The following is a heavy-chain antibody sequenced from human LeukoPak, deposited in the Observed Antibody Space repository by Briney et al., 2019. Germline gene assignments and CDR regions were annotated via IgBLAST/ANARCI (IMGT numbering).Heavy chain of an antibody. CDR1: GFTVSTNY. Sequence: GGSLRLSCAASGFTVSTNYMSWVRQAPGKGLEWVSLIYSGGITQYADSVKGRFTISKDNSKNTLYLQMTSLRAEDTAVYYCARVIGSYGDSAYWGQGTLVTVSS. D-gene: IGHD4-17*01. V-gene: IGHV3-66*01. CDR3: ARVIGSYGDSAY. CDR2: IYSGGIT. J-gene: IGHJ4*02.